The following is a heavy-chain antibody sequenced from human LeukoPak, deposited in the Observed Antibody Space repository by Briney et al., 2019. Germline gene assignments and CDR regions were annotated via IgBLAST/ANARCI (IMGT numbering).Heavy chain of an antibody. CDR2: IFSSGST. CDR3: ARSPGKQQLNYYYYYYMDV. V-gene: IGHV4-61*02. D-gene: IGHD6-13*01. Sequence: SQTLSLTCTVSGGSISSGSYYWSWIRQPAGKGLEWIGRIFSSGSTNYNPSLKSRVTISVDTSKNQFSLKLSSVTAADTAVYYCARSPGKQQLNYYYYYYMDVWGKGTTVTVSS. J-gene: IGHJ6*03. CDR1: GGSISSGSYY.